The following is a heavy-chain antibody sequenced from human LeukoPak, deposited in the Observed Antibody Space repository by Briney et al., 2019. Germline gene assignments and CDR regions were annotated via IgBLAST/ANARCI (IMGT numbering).Heavy chain of an antibody. J-gene: IGHJ3*02. CDR2: IYSGGST. CDR1: GFTVSSNY. CDR3: AKVLPLGATVPFHAFDI. Sequence: GGSLRLSCAASGFTVSSNYMSWVRQAPGKGLEWVSVIYSGGSTYYADSVKGRFTISRDNSKNTLYLQMNSLRAEDTAVYYCAKVLPLGATVPFHAFDIWGQGTMVTVSS. V-gene: IGHV3-53*01. D-gene: IGHD1-26*01.